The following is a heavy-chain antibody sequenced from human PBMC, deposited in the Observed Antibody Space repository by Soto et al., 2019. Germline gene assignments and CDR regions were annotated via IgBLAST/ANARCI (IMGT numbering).Heavy chain of an antibody. Sequence: ASVKVSCKASGYTFTSYYMHWVRQAPGQGLEWMGIINPSGGSTSYAQKFQGRVTMTRDTSTSTVYMELSSLRSEDTAVYYCAMVRSPYQDIVATIDYFDYWGQGTLVTVSS. CDR2: INPSGGST. D-gene: IGHD5-12*01. CDR3: AMVRSPYQDIVATIDYFDY. J-gene: IGHJ4*02. V-gene: IGHV1-46*03. CDR1: GYTFTSYY.